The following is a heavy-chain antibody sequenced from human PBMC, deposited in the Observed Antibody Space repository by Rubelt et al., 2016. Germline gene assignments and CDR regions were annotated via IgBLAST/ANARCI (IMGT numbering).Heavy chain of an antibody. CDR3: ARGRVWPGTANLDY. J-gene: IGHJ4*02. V-gene: IGHV1-8*01. CDR1: GYTFTSYD. CDR2: RNPKRGNT. D-gene: IGHD1-7*01. Sequence: QVQLVQSGAEVKKPGASVKVSCKASGYTFTSYDINWVRQATGQGLEWMGWRNPKRGNTGYAQKFPGRVNMSTNTANRTAYMELSSLRAEDTAVYYCARGRVWPGTANLDYWGQGTLVTVSS.